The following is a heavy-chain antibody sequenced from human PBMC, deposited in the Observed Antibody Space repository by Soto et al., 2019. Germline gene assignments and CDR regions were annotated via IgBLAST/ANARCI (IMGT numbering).Heavy chain of an antibody. Sequence: QVQLVQSGAEVKKPGASVKVSCKASGYTFTSYGISWVRQAPGQGLEWMGWISTYNGNTNYAQKLQGRVTMTTDTSTSTAYMELRSLRSDDTAVYYCGRQKLGQGMGGGTRGNYWGQGTLVTVSS. D-gene: IGHD7-27*01. CDR2: ISTYNGNT. CDR3: GRQKLGQGMGGGTRGNY. CDR1: GYTFTSYG. J-gene: IGHJ4*02. V-gene: IGHV1-18*01.